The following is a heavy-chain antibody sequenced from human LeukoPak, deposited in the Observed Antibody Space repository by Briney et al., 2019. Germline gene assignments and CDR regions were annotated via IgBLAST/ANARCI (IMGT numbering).Heavy chain of an antibody. D-gene: IGHD1-26*01. Sequence: GGSLRLSCAASGFTFSNFWMHWVRQAPGKGLVWVSLIKTDGSSTSYADSVKGRFTISRDNAKNTLYLQMNSPRAEDTAVYYCVRGRATNYFDYWGQGILVTVSS. CDR1: GFTFSNFW. V-gene: IGHV3-74*01. J-gene: IGHJ4*02. CDR2: IKTDGSST. CDR3: VRGRATNYFDY.